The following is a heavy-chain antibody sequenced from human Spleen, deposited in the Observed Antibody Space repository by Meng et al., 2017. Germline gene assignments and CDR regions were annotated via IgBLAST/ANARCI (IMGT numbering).Heavy chain of an antibody. D-gene: IGHD1-26*01. J-gene: IGHJ4*02. CDR2: IIPIFGTA. CDR1: GGTFSSYA. V-gene: IGHV1-69*05. Sequence: SVKVSCKASGGTFSSYAISWVRQAPGQGLEWMGGIIPIFGTANYAQKFQGRVTITRNTSISTAYMELSSLRSEDTAVYYCARLKGSYCSDYWGQGTLVTVSS. CDR3: ARLKGSYCSDY.